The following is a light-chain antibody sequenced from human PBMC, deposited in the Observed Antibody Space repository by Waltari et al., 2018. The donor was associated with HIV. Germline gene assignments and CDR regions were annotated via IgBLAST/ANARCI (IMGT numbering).Light chain of an antibody. V-gene: IGLV1-40*01. CDR3: QSYDSSLSSWI. CDR2: GNT. Sequence: QSVLTQPPSLSGAPGQRVTISCTGSTSNIGAPFAVHWYQQFPGKAPKLLIHGNTLRPSGVPDRFSASTSGSSASLAITGLHLEDEATYYCQSYDSSLSSWIFGGGTKLTVL. CDR1: TSNIGAPFA. J-gene: IGLJ2*01.